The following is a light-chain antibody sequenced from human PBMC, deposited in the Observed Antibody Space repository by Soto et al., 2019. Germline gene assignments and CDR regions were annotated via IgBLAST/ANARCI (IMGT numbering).Light chain of an antibody. J-gene: IGKJ2*01. V-gene: IGKV1-33*01. CDR2: DAS. CDR1: QDISNY. Sequence: DIQMTQSPSSLSASGGDRVTITCQASQDISNYLNWYQQKPGKAPQLLIYDASNLETGVPSRFSGSGSGTYFTFTISSLQPEDIATYYCQQYDNLLYTFGQVNKLELK. CDR3: QQYDNLLYT.